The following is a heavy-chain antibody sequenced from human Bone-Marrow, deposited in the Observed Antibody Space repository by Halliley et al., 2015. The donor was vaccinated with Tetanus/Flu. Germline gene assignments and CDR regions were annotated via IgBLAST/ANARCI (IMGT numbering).Heavy chain of an antibody. CDR3: ARDGDTTASYWYFDL. J-gene: IGHJ2*01. Sequence: GLNWSHGRNEYYAKTVRGRFPIPRDTSKNTLDLQMDSLRTEDTAVYYCARDGDTTASYWYFDLWGRGPRVTVSS. CDR2: NWSHGRNE. D-gene: IGHD2-21*01. V-gene: IGHV3-33*01.